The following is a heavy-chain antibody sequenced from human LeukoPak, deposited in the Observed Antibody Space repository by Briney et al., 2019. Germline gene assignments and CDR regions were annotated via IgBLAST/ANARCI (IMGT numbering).Heavy chain of an antibody. CDR3: ARRRDETATAAGYYHMDV. D-gene: IGHD3-22*01. V-gene: IGHV4-4*09. J-gene: IGHJ6*03. CDR1: GASISSYY. CDR2: IFPSGSI. Sequence: SETLSLTCTVSGASISSYYWSWFRRPPGKGLEWIAYIFPSGSINFNPSLKSRVSISVDGSKNDFSLDLSSVTAADTAVYYCARRRDETATAAGYYHMDVWGKGTTVTVSS.